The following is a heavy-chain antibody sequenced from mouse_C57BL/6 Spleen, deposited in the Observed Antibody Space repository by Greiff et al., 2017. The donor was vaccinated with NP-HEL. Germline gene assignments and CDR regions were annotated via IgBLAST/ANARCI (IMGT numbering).Heavy chain of an antibody. CDR1: GFTFSDYY. CDR2: INYDGSST. J-gene: IGHJ4*01. V-gene: IGHV5-16*01. D-gene: IGHD2-2*01. CDR3: AREGGYDDFYYAMDY. Sequence: EVMLVESEGGLVQPGSSMKLSCTASGFTFSDYYMAWVRQVPEKGLEWVANINYDGSSTYYLDSLKSRFIISRDNAKNILYLQMSSLKSEDTATYYCAREGGYDDFYYAMDYWGQGTSVTVSS.